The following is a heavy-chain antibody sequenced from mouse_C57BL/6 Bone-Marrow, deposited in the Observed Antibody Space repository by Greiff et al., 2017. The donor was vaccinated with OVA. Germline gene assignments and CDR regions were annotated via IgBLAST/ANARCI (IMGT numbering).Heavy chain of an antibody. J-gene: IGHJ1*03. CDR3: TRGPPDWYFDV. Sequence: EVKVVESGGGLVQPGGSMKLSCAASGFTFSDAWMDWVRQSPEKGLEWVAEIRNKANNHATYYAESVKGRFTISRDDSKSSVYLQMNSLRAEDTGIYYCTRGPPDWYFDVWGTGTTVTVSS. CDR1: GFTFSDAW. V-gene: IGHV6-6*01. CDR2: IRNKANNHAT.